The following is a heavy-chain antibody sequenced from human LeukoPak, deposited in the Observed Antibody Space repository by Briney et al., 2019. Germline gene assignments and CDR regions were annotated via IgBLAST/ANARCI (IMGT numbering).Heavy chain of an antibody. CDR3: AKFGDMVRGAHDY. V-gene: IGHV3-30*02. J-gene: IGHJ4*02. CDR2: IRYDGSNK. Sequence: QPGGSLRLSCAASGFTFSSYGMHWVRQAPVKGLEWVAFIRYDGSNKYYADSVKGRFTISRDNSKNTLYLQMNSLRAEDTAVYYCAKFGDMVRGAHDYWGQGTLVTVSS. CDR1: GFTFSSYG. D-gene: IGHD3-10*01.